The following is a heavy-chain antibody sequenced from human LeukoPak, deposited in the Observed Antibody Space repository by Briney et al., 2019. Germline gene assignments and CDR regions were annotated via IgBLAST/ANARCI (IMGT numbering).Heavy chain of an antibody. J-gene: IGHJ4*02. CDR3: ARGTYGRYDY. Sequence: GGPLRLSCAASGFTFTSYTMNWVRQAPGKGLEWVSSISSSSDYISYADSLKGRFTIPRDNVKNSLYLQMISLRAEDTAVYYCARGTYGRYDYWGQGTLVTVSS. D-gene: IGHD3-10*01. V-gene: IGHV3-21*06. CDR2: ISSSSDYI. CDR1: GFTFTSYT.